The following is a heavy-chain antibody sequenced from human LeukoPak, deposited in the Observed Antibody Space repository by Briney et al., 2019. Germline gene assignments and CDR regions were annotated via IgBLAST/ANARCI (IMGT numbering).Heavy chain of an antibody. J-gene: IGHJ4*02. D-gene: IGHD6-19*01. V-gene: IGHV1-2*02. CDR3: ARGSYRAVADTAGFDY. Sequence: ASVTVSCKASGYTFTGYYMHWVRQPPGQGLEWMGWINPNSGSTKYAQKFQGRLTMNRDTSISTAYMELSWLRTDHTAVYYCARGSYRAVADTAGFDYWGEGTLVTVSS. CDR1: GYTFTGYY. CDR2: INPNSGST.